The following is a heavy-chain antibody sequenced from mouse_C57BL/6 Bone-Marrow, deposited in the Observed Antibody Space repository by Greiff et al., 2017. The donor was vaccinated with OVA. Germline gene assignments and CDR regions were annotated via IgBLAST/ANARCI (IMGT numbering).Heavy chain of an antibody. V-gene: IGHV1-26*01. CDR1: GYTFTDYY. J-gene: IGHJ2*01. CDR3: ARANGNYEGLYFDY. CDR2: INPNNGGT. D-gene: IGHD2-1*01. Sequence: EVQLQQSGPELVKPGASVKISCKASGYTFTDYYMNWVKQSHGKSLEWIGDINPNNGGTSYNQKFKGKATLTVDKSSSTAYMELRSLTSEDSAVYYCARANGNYEGLYFDYWGQGTTLTVSS.